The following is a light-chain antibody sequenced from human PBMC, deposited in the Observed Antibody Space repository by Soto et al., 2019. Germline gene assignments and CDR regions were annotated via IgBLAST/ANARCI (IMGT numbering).Light chain of an antibody. V-gene: IGKV3-20*01. CDR2: GAS. Sequence: EIVLTQSPATLSLSPGERATLSCRASQSVSSYLAWYQQKPGQAPRLLIYGASSRATGIPDRFSGSGSGTDFTLTITRLEPEDFAMYYGQRYDSFRTFGQGTKVDI. CDR1: QSVSSY. CDR3: QRYDSFRT. J-gene: IGKJ1*01.